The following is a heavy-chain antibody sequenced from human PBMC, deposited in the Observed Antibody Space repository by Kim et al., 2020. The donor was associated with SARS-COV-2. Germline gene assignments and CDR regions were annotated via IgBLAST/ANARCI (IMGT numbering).Heavy chain of an antibody. D-gene: IGHD1-26*01. J-gene: IGHJ4*02. Sequence: SVKGRFTISRDNSKNTLYLQMNSLRAEDTAVYYCAKDRPQWELLMYYFDYWGQGTLVTVSS. V-gene: IGHV3-23*01. CDR3: AKDRPQWELLMYYFDY.